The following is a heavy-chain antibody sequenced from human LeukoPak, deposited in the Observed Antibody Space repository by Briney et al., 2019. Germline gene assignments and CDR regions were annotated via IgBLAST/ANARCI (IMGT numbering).Heavy chain of an antibody. CDR1: GGSISSDY. Sequence: SETLSLNCTVSGGSISSDYWSWIRQPPGKGLEWIGYIHTRDSANYNPSLKSRVTMSLDTSRNQFSLQLTSVTAADTAVYYCARNIGWYVYDYWGQGTLVTVSS. CDR3: ARNIGWYVYDY. J-gene: IGHJ4*02. D-gene: IGHD6-19*01. V-gene: IGHV4-4*09. CDR2: IHTRDSA.